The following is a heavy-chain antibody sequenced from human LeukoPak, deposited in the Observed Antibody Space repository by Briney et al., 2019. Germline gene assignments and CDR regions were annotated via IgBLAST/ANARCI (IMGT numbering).Heavy chain of an antibody. V-gene: IGHV3-64*01. CDR2: ISANGRNT. J-gene: IGHJ4*02. CDR1: GFTLSTYG. CDR3: ARVGLGSGFDY. Sequence: GGSMRLSCVASGFTLSTYGMHWVRQAPGKGLENVSAISANGRNTYYASSVKGRFTISRDNSKNTLYLQMGSLRAEDLAVYYCARVGLGSGFDYWGQGTLVTVSS. D-gene: IGHD3-3*01.